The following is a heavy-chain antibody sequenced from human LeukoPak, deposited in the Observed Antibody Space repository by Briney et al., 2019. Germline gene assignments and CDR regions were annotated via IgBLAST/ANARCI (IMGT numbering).Heavy chain of an antibody. D-gene: IGHD2-2*01. V-gene: IGHV1-69*13. J-gene: IGHJ4*02. CDR1: GGTFSSYA. CDR3: ARELPNCSSASCPVGY. CDR2: IIPIFGTA. Sequence: GASVKVSCKASGGTFSSYAISWVRQAPGQGLEWMGGIIPIFGTANYAQKFQGRVTITADESTSTAYMELSSLRSEDTAVYYCARELPNCSSASCPVGYWGQGTLVTVSS.